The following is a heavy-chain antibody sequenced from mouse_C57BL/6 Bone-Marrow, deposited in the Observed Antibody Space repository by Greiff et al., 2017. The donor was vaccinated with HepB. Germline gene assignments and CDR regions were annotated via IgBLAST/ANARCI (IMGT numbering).Heavy chain of an antibody. Sequence: EVQVVESGGGLVQPGGSMKLSCAASGFTFSDAWMDWVRQSPEKGLEWVAEIRNKANNHATYYAESVKGRFTISRDDSKSSVYLQMNSLRAEDTGIYYCTIDSGYVFDYWGQGTTLTVSS. CDR2: IRNKANNHAT. V-gene: IGHV6-6*01. CDR3: TIDSGYVFDY. CDR1: GFTFSDAW. J-gene: IGHJ2*01. D-gene: IGHD3-2*02.